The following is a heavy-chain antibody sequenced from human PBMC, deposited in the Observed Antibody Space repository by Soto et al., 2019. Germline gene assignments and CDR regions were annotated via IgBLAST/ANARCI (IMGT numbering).Heavy chain of an antibody. J-gene: IGHJ5*01. CDR3: ARDHSNYVGWLAS. CDR2: IYYTGST. Sequence: SETLSLTCSVSGGSVNSGRHHWSWIRQPPGKGLEWIGYIYYTGSTTYNPSLNSRATISIDTTKNHFSLRLSSVTAADTAVYFCARDHSNYVGWLASWGQGTLVTVSS. V-gene: IGHV4-61*03. D-gene: IGHD3-10*02. CDR1: GGSVNSGRHH.